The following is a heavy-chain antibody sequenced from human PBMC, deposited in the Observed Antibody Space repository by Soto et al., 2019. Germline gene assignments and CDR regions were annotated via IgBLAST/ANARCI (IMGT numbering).Heavy chain of an antibody. D-gene: IGHD6-13*01. CDR3: ARRYSSSFDY. V-gene: IGHV4-61*01. CDR1: GGPLSSDSYY. J-gene: IGHJ4*02. CDR2: IYYSGST. Sequence: SETLSLTCTVSGGPLSSDSYYWSWIRQPPGKGLEWIGYIYYSGSTNYNPSLKSRVTISVDTSKNQFSLKLSSVTAADTAVYYCARRYSSSFDYWGQGTLVTVSS.